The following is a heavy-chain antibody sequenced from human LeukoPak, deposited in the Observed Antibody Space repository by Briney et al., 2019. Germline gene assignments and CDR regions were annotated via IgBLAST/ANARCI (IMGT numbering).Heavy chain of an antibody. CDR1: GGSISSSSYY. CDR2: IYTSGST. V-gene: IGHV4-61*02. Sequence: PSETLSLTCTVSGGSISSSSYYWSWIRQPAGKGLEWIGRIYTSGSTNYNPSLKSRVTMSVDTSKNQFSLKLSSVTAADTAVYYCARDRGGSYDYWGQGTLVTVSS. J-gene: IGHJ4*02. CDR3: ARDRGGSYDY. D-gene: IGHD1-26*01.